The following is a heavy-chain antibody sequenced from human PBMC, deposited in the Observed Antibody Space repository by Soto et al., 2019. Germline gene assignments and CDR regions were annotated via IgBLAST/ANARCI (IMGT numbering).Heavy chain of an antibody. CDR3: VVDTTGLLDY. V-gene: IGHV3-33*03. Sequence: PGGSLILSVAASWFSFMSYGMHWVRQSPGKGLDCVAVIWYDVNKKYYVDSVSGLFTISIYNSQNTLYLEMNSLRAEDTAVYYCVVDTTGLLDYWRQGTLVTVSS. J-gene: IGHJ4*02. D-gene: IGHD5-18*01. CDR2: IWYDVNKK. CDR1: WFSFMSYG.